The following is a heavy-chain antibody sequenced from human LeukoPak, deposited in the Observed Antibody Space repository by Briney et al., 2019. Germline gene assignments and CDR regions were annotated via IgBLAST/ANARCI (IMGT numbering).Heavy chain of an antibody. J-gene: IGHJ4*02. CDR3: IYSSNWSYFDY. CDR2: INHSGST. Sequence: ASETLSLTCAVYGGSFSGYYWSWIRQPPGRGLEWIGEINHSGSTNYNPSLKSRVTISVDTSKHQFSLKLSSVTAADTAVYYCIYSSNWSYFDYWGQGTLVTVSS. CDR1: GGSFSGYY. D-gene: IGHD6-13*01. V-gene: IGHV4-34*01.